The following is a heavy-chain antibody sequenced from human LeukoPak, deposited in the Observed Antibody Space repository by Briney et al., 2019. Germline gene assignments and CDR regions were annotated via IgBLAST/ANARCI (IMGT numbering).Heavy chain of an antibody. CDR3: AREQSSGDYRTADY. D-gene: IGHD6-19*01. CDR2: VTYGEGDK. CDR1: GFTISDNG. J-gene: IGHJ4*02. Sequence: GVSLRLSCAVSGFTISDNGMHWVRQAPGKGLEWVGVVTYGEGDKHYADSVKGRFTISRDNSKNTLYLHMNSLRVEDTALYYCAREQSSGDYRTADYWGQGTLVTVSS. V-gene: IGHV3-30*03.